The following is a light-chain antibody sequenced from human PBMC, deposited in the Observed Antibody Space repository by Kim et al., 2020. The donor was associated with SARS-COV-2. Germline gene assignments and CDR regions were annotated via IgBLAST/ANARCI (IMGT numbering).Light chain of an antibody. J-gene: IGLJ3*02. CDR3: LLYYGGAQV. CDR2: STS. CDR1: TGAVTSTYY. V-gene: IGLV7-43*01. Sequence: QAVVTQEPSLTVSPGGTVTLTCASNTGAVTSTYYPNWFQQKPGQTPRSLIYSTSNTHSWTPARFSGSLLGGKAALTLSGVQPEDEAEYYCLLYYGGAQVFGGGTQLTV.